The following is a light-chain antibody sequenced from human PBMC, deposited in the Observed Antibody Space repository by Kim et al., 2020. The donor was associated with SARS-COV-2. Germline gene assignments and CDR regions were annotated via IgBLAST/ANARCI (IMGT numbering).Light chain of an antibody. V-gene: IGLV1-51*01. CDR1: DSNVGSNY. J-gene: IGLJ2*01. CDR2: ASD. CDR3: ATWDAGLSAGV. Sequence: TISCSGSDSNVGSNYVSWYQHLPGAAPKRLIYASDVRSSGIPARFSGAQSGASATLDITGLQPGDEADYYCATWDAGLSAGVFGGGTKVTVL.